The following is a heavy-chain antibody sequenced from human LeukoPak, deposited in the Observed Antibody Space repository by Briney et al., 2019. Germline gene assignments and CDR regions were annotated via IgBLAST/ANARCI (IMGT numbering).Heavy chain of an antibody. V-gene: IGHV4-59*01. J-gene: IGHJ5*02. CDR3: ARVRTYNWFDP. CDR2: IYYSGST. Sequence: SETLSLTCTVSGGSISSYYWSWIRQPPGKGLEWIGYIYYSGSTNYNPSLKSRVTISVDTSNNQFSLKLSSVTAADTAVYYCARVRTYNWFDPWGQGTLVTVSS. CDR1: GGSISSYY.